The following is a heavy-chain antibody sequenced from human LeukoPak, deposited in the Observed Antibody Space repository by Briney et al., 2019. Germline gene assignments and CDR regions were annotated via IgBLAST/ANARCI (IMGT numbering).Heavy chain of an antibody. V-gene: IGHV4-34*01. Sequence: SETLSLTCAVYGGSFSGYYWSWIRQPPGKGLEWIGEINHSGSTNYNPSLKSRVTISVDTSKNQFSLKLSSVTAADTAVYYCAREAGATMIVDVWGQGTTVTVSS. J-gene: IGHJ6*02. CDR1: GGSFSGYY. CDR2: INHSGST. D-gene: IGHD3-22*01. CDR3: AREAGATMIVDV.